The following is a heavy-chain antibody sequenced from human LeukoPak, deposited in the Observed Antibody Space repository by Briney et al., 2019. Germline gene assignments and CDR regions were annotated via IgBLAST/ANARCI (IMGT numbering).Heavy chain of an antibody. CDR1: GFTFSSYA. V-gene: IGHV3-23*01. Sequence: PGGSLRLSCAASGFTFSSYAMSWVRQAPGKGLEWVSAISGSGGSTYYADSVKGRFTTSRDNSKNTLYLQMNSLRAEDTAVYYCAKGGIVSVSPFFDYWGQGTLVTVSS. J-gene: IGHJ4*02. CDR3: AKGGIVSVSPFFDY. CDR2: ISGSGGST. D-gene: IGHD1-26*01.